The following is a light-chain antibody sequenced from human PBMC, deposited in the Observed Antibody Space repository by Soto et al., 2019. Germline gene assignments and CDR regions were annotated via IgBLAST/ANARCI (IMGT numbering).Light chain of an antibody. Sequence: IQLTQSPSSLSASVGDSVTIACRASQGISTYLAWYQQKPGKAPKLLIYAASTLQSGVPSRFSGSGSGTDFTLNISRLQPDDFATYYCQQVINLPSFGGGTKVEIK. V-gene: IGKV1-9*01. CDR1: QGISTY. CDR3: QQVINLPS. CDR2: AAS. J-gene: IGKJ4*01.